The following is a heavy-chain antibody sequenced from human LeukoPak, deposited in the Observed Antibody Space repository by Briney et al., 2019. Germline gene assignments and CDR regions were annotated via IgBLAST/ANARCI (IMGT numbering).Heavy chain of an antibody. J-gene: IGHJ4*02. CDR1: GYTFTSYY. V-gene: IGHV1-46*01. D-gene: IGHD6-13*01. CDR2: INPSGGST. CDR3: ARDFGVAAAGPKTNPSLILDY. Sequence: ASVKVSCKASGYTFTSYYMHWVRQAPGQGLEWMGIINPSGGSTSYAQKFQGRVTMTGDTSTSTVYMELSSLRSEDTAVYYCARDFGVAAAGPKTNPSLILDYWGQGTLVTVSS.